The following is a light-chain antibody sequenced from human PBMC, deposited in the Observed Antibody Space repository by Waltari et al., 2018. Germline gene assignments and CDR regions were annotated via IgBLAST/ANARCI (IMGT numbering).Light chain of an antibody. CDR1: QTVLYTSNNKNY. V-gene: IGKV4-1*01. CDR3: QQYYTTPIT. J-gene: IGKJ5*01. Sequence: DIVMTQSPDSLTVSLGERATLSCKSSQTVLYTSNNKNYLAWYQQKPGQPPKLLIYWASTRESGVPDRFSGSGSGIDFTLTISSLQAEDVAVYYCQQYYTTPITFGQGTRLEIK. CDR2: WAS.